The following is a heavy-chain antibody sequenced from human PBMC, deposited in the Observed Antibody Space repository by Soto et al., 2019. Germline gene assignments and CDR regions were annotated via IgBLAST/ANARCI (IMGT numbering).Heavy chain of an antibody. CDR2: IWYDGTKQ. V-gene: IGHV3-33*01. CDR3: ARDGTAMARGYYYYEMDV. CDR1: AFTFSSYG. Sequence: GGSLRLSCAASAFTFSSYGLHWVRQAPGKGLEWVALIWYDGTKQYYADSVKGRFTISRDNSKNTLYVQMSSLRAEDTAVYYCARDGTAMARGYYYYEMDVWGHGTTVTVSS. J-gene: IGHJ6*02. D-gene: IGHD5-18*01.